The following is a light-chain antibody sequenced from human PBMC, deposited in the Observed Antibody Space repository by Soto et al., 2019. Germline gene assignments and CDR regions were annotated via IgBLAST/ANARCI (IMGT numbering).Light chain of an antibody. V-gene: IGKV3-15*01. Sequence: VLRPESQDTLSVSPGDRATLSCRASQSVSNNLAWYQQRPGQAPRLLIYGASTRATGIPARFSGSGSGTELTLTIGMLQSEDFAVDYCQPYNDGPPWTIAQGTKVDI. J-gene: IGKJ1*01. CDR1: QSVSNN. CDR2: GAS. CDR3: QPYNDGPPWT.